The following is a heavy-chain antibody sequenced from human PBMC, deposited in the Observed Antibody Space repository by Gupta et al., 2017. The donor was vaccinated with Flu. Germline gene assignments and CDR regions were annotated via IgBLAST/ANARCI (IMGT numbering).Heavy chain of an antibody. CDR3: AGALRYDYGVYLPFDI. CDR2: IIGSGGST. V-gene: IGHV3-23*01. D-gene: IGHD4-17*01. Sequence: EVQMLESAGGLVQPGGSLRLSCAASGFTFRRYAMRWVRQAPGKGLGWVSAIIGSGGSTYSADSVKGRCTNSRDNSKNTLYLQMNSLRAEDTALYYGAGALRYDYGVYLPFDIWCQGTMVTVSS. CDR1: GFTFRRYA. J-gene: IGHJ3*02.